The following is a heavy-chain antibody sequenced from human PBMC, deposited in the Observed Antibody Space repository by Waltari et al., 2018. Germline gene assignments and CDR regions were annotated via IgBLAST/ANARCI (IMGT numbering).Heavy chain of an antibody. CDR1: GGSFSGYL. Sequence: QVQLQQWGAGLLNPSETLSLTCAVSGGSFSGYLWNWVRQSPGKGLEWIGEINDGGGTDCNPSLKSRVTISLDPSKNQLSRKLSSLTAADTAIYYWTREVIADRAAYDLWGQGTMVTVAS. CDR2: INDGGGT. V-gene: IGHV4-34*02. D-gene: IGHD3-16*02. CDR3: TREVIADRAAYDL. J-gene: IGHJ3*01.